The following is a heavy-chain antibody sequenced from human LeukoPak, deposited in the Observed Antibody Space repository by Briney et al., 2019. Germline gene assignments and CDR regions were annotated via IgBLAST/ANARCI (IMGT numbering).Heavy chain of an antibody. CDR3: AKIDDFWSGFDAFDI. V-gene: IGHV3-30*18. CDR2: TSYDGSNK. CDR1: GFTFSSYG. Sequence: PGRSLRLSCAASGFTFSSYGMHWVRQAPGKGLEWVAVTSYDGSNKYYADSVKGRFTISRDNSKNTLYLQMNSLRAEDTAVYYCAKIDDFWSGFDAFDIWGQGTMVTVSS. D-gene: IGHD3-3*01. J-gene: IGHJ3*02.